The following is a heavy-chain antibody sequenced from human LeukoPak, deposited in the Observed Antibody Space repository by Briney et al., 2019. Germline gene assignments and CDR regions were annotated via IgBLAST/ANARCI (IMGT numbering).Heavy chain of an antibody. CDR2: IYPGDSDT. J-gene: IGHJ5*02. CDR3: ARRLYSDGWYWFDP. V-gene: IGHV5-51*01. D-gene: IGHD6-19*01. Sequence: GESPKISCKTSGYSFTRDWIAWVRQMPGKGLEWMGIIYPGDSDTIYSPSFQGQVTISADKSISTAYLQWSSLKASDTAMYYCARRLYSDGWYWFDPWGQGTLVTVSS. CDR1: GYSFTRDW.